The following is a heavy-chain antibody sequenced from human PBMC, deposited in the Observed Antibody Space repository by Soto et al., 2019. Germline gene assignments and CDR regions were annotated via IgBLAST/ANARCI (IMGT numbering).Heavy chain of an antibody. CDR2: ISGSGGRI. Sequence: EVQLLESGGDLVQPGGSLRLSCAASGFTFSSYAMSWVRQAPGKGLEWVSVISGSGGRIYYADSVKGRFTISRDNSKNTLYLQMNSLRDEDTAIYYCAKERRLERGDFDYWGQGTLVTVSS. CDR1: GFTFSSYA. D-gene: IGHD1-1*01. V-gene: IGHV3-23*01. CDR3: AKERRLERGDFDY. J-gene: IGHJ4*02.